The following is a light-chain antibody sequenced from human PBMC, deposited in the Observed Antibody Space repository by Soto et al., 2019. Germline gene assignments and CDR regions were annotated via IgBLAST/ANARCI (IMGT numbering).Light chain of an antibody. Sequence: QSVLTQPPSASGSPGQSVTISCTVTSSDVGGYNYVSWYQQYPGKAPKLMIYEVNKRPSGVPDRFSGSKSGNTASLTVSGLQAEDEADYYCSSYAGSNNFVVFGGGTKVTVL. CDR3: SSYAGSNNFVV. CDR1: SSDVGGYNY. CDR2: EVN. V-gene: IGLV2-8*01. J-gene: IGLJ2*01.